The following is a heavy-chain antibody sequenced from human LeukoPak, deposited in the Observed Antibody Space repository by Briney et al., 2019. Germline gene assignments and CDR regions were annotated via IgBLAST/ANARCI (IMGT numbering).Heavy chain of an antibody. V-gene: IGHV3-7*01. D-gene: IGHD3-22*01. CDR2: IKTDGSQI. Sequence: GGSLRLSCVASGFTFSSYWMTWVRQAPGKGLEWVANIKTDGSQIYYVDSVKGRFTISRDNAKNSLYLQMNSLRAEDTAVYYCARGLNYYDSSGYYYSWFDPWGQGTLVTVSS. J-gene: IGHJ5*02. CDR3: ARGLNYYDSSGYYYSWFDP. CDR1: GFTFSSYW.